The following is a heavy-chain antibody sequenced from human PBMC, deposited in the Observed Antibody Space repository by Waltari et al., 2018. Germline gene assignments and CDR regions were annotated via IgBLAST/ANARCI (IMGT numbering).Heavy chain of an antibody. D-gene: IGHD3-16*01. CDR2: IYWNGDE. V-gene: IGHV2-5*01. Sequence: QITLKESGPTLVKPTQTLTLTCTFSGFSLSTNGAGVGWIRQPPGKAPEWLALIYWNGDERYNPSLRSRLTITKDTSKNQVVLTMTNMDPVDTATYYCAHEFGAFDIWGQGTMVTVSS. J-gene: IGHJ3*02. CDR3: AHEFGAFDI. CDR1: GFSLSTNGAG.